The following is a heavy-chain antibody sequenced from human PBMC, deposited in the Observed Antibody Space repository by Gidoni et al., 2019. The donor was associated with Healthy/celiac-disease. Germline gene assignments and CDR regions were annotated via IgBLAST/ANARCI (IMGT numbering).Heavy chain of an antibody. CDR1: GFTVSSNY. CDR3: ARESVGRAAAGTSY. Sequence: EVQLVESGGGLVQPGGSLRLSCAASGFTVSSNYMSWVRQAPGKGLEWVSVIYSGGSTYYADSVKGRFTISRDNSKNTLYLQMNSLRAEDTAVYYCARESVGRAAAGTSYWGQGTLVTVSS. D-gene: IGHD6-13*01. CDR2: IYSGGST. V-gene: IGHV3-66*02. J-gene: IGHJ4*02.